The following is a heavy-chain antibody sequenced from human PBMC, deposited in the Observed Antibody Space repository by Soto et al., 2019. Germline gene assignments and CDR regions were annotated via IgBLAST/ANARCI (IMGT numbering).Heavy chain of an antibody. Sequence: SETLSLTCTVSGGSISSGDYYWSWIRQPPGKGLEWIGYIYYSGGTYYNPSLKSRVTISLDTSQNQFSLKLSSLTAADTAVYYCATGRVYYGSEYWGQGTPVTVSS. V-gene: IGHV4-30-4*02. CDR3: ATGRVYYGSEY. CDR2: IYYSGGT. D-gene: IGHD3-10*01. J-gene: IGHJ4*02. CDR1: GGSISSGDYY.